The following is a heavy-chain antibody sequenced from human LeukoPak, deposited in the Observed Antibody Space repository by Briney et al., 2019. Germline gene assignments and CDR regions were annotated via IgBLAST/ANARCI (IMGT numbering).Heavy chain of an antibody. J-gene: IGHJ4*02. CDR3: ARAPRRNYGDDYFDY. CDR1: GFTFSSYA. CDR2: ISYDGSNK. V-gene: IGHV3-30*04. D-gene: IGHD4-17*01. Sequence: GRSLRLSCAASGFTFSSYAMHWVRQAPGKGLEWVAVISYDGSNKYYADSVKGRFTISRDNSKNTLYLQMNSLRAEDTAVYYCARAPRRNYGDDYFDYWGQGTLVTVSP.